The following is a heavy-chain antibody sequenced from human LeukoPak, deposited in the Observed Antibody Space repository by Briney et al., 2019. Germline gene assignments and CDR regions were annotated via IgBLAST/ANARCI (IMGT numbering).Heavy chain of an antibody. D-gene: IGHD3-22*01. CDR1: GYSFTSYW. Sequence: GESLKISCKGSGYSFTSYWIGWVRQMPGKGLEWMGIIYPGDSDTRYSPSFQGQVTISADKSISTAYLQWSSLKASDTTMYYCARAYYYDSSGYLYYFDYWGQGTLVTVSS. CDR3: ARAYYYDSSGYLYYFDY. CDR2: IYPGDSDT. V-gene: IGHV5-51*01. J-gene: IGHJ4*02.